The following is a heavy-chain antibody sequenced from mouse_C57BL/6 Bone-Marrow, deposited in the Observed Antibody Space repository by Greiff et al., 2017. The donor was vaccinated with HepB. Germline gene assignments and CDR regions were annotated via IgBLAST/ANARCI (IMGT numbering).Heavy chain of an antibody. V-gene: IGHV14-1*01. CDR2: IDPEDGDI. CDR3: TTLSHYSMDY. J-gene: IGHJ4*01. Sequence: VQLQQSGAELVRPGASVKLSCTASGFNIKDYYMHWVKQRPEQGLEWIGRIDPEDGDIEYAPKFQGKATMTADPSSNTAYLQLSSLTSEDTAVYYCTTLSHYSMDYWGQGTSVTVSS. D-gene: IGHD3-2*02. CDR1: GFNIKDYY.